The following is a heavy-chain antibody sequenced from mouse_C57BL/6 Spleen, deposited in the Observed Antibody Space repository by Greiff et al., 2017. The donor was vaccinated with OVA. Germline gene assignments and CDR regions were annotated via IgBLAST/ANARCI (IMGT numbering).Heavy chain of an antibody. D-gene: IGHD2-5*01. V-gene: IGHV5-6*01. CDR3: ARRYSNYGYFDV. J-gene: IGHJ1*03. CDR2: ISRGGSYT. CDR1: GFTFSSYG. Sequence: EVHLVESGGDLVKPGGSLKLSCAASGFTFSSYGMSWVRQTPDKRLEWVATISRGGSYTYYPDSVTGRFPISRDNAKNTLYLQMSSLKSEDTALYYCARRYSNYGYFDVWGTGTTVTVSS.